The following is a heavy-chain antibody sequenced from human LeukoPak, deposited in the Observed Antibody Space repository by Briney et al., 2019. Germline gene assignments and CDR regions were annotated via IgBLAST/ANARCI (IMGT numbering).Heavy chain of an antibody. Sequence: ASVKVSCKASGGTFSSYAISWVRQAPGQGLEWMGRIIPIFGTANYAQKFQGRVTITTDESTSTAHMELSSLRSEDTAVYYCARVGDSYYDSSGYPNAFDIWGQGTMVTVSS. CDR3: ARVGDSYYDSSGYPNAFDI. CDR1: GGTFSSYA. J-gene: IGHJ3*02. V-gene: IGHV1-69*05. CDR2: IIPIFGTA. D-gene: IGHD3-22*01.